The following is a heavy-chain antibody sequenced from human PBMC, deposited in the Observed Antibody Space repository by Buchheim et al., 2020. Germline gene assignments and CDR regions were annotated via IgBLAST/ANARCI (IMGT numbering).Heavy chain of an antibody. CDR1: GGNIGNFY. CDR2: VYYNGTS. V-gene: IGHV4-59*01. CDR3: ARVPSGKFCSGGTCYPNYGVDV. Sequence: QVQLQESGPGLVKPSETLTLMCSVSGGNIGNFYWSWIRQPPGKGLEWIGHVYYNGTSHFNPSLRSRVTIAVGTSEIQFSLKMTSVTAADTGVYYCARVPSGKFCSGGTCYPNYGVDVWGQGTT. J-gene: IGHJ6*02. D-gene: IGHD2-15*01.